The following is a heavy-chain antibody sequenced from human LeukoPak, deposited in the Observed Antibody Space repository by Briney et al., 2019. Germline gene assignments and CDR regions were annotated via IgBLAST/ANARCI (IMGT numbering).Heavy chain of an antibody. CDR2: ISSDGGRT. CDR3: VRARSSWPFDY. D-gene: IGHD6-13*01. CDR1: GFTFSSHA. J-gene: IGHJ4*02. Sequence: PGGSLRPSCAASGFTFSSHAMHWVRQAPGKGLEYVSAISSDGGRTFYSNSVKGRFTISRDNSKNTLFLQMGSLRADDMAVYYCVRARSSWPFDYWGQGALVTVSS. V-gene: IGHV3-64*01.